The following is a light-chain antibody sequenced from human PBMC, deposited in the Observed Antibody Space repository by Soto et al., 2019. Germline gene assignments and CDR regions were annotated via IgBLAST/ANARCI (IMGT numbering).Light chain of an antibody. CDR3: QSYDSSLSGYVV. V-gene: IGLV1-40*01. J-gene: IGLJ2*01. CDR2: GNS. Sequence: QSVLTQPPSVSGAPGQRVTISCTGSSSNIGAGYDVHWYQQPPRTAPKLLIYGNSNRPSGVPDRFSGSKSGTSASLAITGLQAEDEADYYCQSYDSSLSGYVVFGGGTKLTVL. CDR1: SSNIGAGYD.